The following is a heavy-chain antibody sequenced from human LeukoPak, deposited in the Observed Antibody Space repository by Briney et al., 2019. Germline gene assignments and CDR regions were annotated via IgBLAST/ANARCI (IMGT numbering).Heavy chain of an antibody. CDR1: GGSISSGGYY. J-gene: IGHJ5*02. V-gene: IGHV4-31*03. D-gene: IGHD3-10*01. CDR2: IYYSGST. CDR3: ANYGSGSYRFDP. Sequence: SQTLSLTCTASGGSISSGGYYWSWIRQHPGKGLEWIGYIYYSGSTYYNPSLKSRVTISVDTSKNQFSLKLSSVTAADTAVYYCANYGSGSYRFDPWGQGTLVTVSS.